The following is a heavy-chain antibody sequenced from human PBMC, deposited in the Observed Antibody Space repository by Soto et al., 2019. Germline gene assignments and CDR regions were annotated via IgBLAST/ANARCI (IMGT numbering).Heavy chain of an antibody. CDR3: AKETRSRAVTATRVNGMDV. D-gene: IGHD2-21*02. Sequence: GSLRLSCAPSGFGFSDFGIRFFGHSPCKWREWVAAISHDGSNQYYGDSVKGRFSISRDHSNNRLYLQMNNLKVEDSAIYYCAKETRSRAVTATRVNGMDVWGQGTTVTVSS. J-gene: IGHJ6*02. CDR2: ISHDGSNQ. CDR1: GFGFSDFG. V-gene: IGHV3-30*18.